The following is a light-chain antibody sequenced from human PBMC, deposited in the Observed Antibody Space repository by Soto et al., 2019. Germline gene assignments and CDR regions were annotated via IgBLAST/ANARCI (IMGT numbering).Light chain of an antibody. Sequence: EIVMTQSPATLSVSPGERATLSCRASQSVNNNLAWYQQKPGQAPRLLIYGASTRATGIPARFSGSGSGTEFTLTISSLQAEDFAVYYCHQFNNWPRTFGQVTRWIS. CDR3: HQFNNWPRT. J-gene: IGKJ1*01. CDR1: QSVNNN. CDR2: GAS. V-gene: IGKV3-15*01.